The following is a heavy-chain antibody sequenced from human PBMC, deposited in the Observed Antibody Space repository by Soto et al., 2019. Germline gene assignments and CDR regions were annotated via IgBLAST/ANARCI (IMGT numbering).Heavy chain of an antibody. CDR2: INSDGSST. CDR3: ARAPGPTGQTYGWVDPGYYYGMDV. D-gene: IGHD2-8*02. V-gene: IGHV3-74*01. Sequence: HPGGSLRLSCAASGFTFSSYWMHWVRQVPGKGLVWVSRINSDGSSTSYADSVKGRFTISRDNAKNTLYLQMNSLRAEDTAVYYCARAPGPTGQTYGWVDPGYYYGMDVWGQGTTVTVSS. J-gene: IGHJ6*02. CDR1: GFTFSSYW.